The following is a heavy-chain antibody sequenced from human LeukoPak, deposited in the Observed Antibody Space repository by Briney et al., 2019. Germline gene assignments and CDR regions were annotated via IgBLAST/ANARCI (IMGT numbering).Heavy chain of an antibody. V-gene: IGHV3-7*01. Sequence: GGSLRLSCAASGFFFSTHGMNWVRQAPGKGLEWVANINQDASEKYYVDSGKGRLTISRDNVKNSLYLLMNSLRVEDTAVYYCARIRAEAGTWDYFDYWGQGTLVTVSS. J-gene: IGHJ4*02. CDR1: GFFFSTHG. CDR2: INQDASEK. CDR3: ARIRAEAGTWDYFDY. D-gene: IGHD6-19*01.